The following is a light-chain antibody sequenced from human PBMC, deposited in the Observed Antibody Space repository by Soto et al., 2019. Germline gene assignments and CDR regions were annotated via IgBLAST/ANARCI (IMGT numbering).Light chain of an antibody. CDR1: QRVSRSY. V-gene: IGKV3-20*01. CDR2: GAS. J-gene: IGKJ1*01. CDR3: QQYDNSPWT. Sequence: DIVLTQSSGTLSWSPGGRATLSCRASQRVSRSYLAWYQQKPGQAPRLIIYGASSRDTGIPDRFSGSGSGTDFTLTISRLEPEDFAVYYCQQYDNSPWTFGEGTKVEIK.